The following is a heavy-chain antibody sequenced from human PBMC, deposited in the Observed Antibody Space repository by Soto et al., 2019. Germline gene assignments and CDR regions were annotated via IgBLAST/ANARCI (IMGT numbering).Heavy chain of an antibody. CDR1: GGTFSSYT. CDR3: ARDPHIVVGPAAHGMDV. Sequence: QVQLVQSGAEVKKPGSSVKVSCKASGGTFSSYTISWVRQAPGQGPEWMGRIIPILGIANYAQKFQGRVTITADKSTSTAYMELSSLRSEDTAVYYCARDPHIVVGPAAHGMDVWGQGTTVTVSS. J-gene: IGHJ6*02. CDR2: IIPILGIA. D-gene: IGHD2-2*01. V-gene: IGHV1-69*08.